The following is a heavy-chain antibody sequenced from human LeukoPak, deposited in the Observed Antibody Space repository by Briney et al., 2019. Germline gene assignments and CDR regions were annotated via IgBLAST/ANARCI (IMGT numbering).Heavy chain of an antibody. D-gene: IGHD3-16*02. V-gene: IGHV3-9*01. J-gene: IGHJ4*02. CDR1: GFTFDDYA. CDR3: AKDDNRYPSALGY. CDR2: ISWNSGSI. Sequence: GGSLRLSCAASGFTFDDYAMHWVRQAPGKGLEWVSGISWNSGSIGYADSVKGRFTISRDNAKNSLYLQMNSLRAEDTALYYCAKDDNRYPSALGYWGQGTLVTVSS.